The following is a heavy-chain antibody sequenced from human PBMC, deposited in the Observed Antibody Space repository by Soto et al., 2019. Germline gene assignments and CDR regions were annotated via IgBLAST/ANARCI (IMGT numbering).Heavy chain of an antibody. CDR2: INAGNGNT. Sequence: QVQLVQSGAEVKKPGASVKVSCKASGYTFTSYAMHWVRQAPGQRLEWMGWINAGNGNTNYSQKFQGRVTITRDTSASTAYMELSSLRSEDTAVYYCARGLNGYSHYFDYWGQGTLVTVSS. CDR3: ARGLNGYSHYFDY. J-gene: IGHJ4*02. D-gene: IGHD5-18*01. CDR1: GYTFTSYA. V-gene: IGHV1-3*01.